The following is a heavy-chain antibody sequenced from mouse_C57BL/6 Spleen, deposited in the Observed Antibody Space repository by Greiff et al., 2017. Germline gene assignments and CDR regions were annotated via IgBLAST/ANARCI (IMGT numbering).Heavy chain of an antibody. CDR2: ISNLAYSI. D-gene: IGHD3-3*01. V-gene: IGHV5-15*01. Sequence: EVQLQQSGGGLVQPGGSLKLSCAASGFTFSDYGMAWVRQAPRKGPEWVAFISNLAYSIYYADTVTGRFTISRENAKNTLYLEMSSLRSEDTAMYYCARGKLQAMDYWGQGTSVTVSS. J-gene: IGHJ4*01. CDR3: ARGKLQAMDY. CDR1: GFTFSDYG.